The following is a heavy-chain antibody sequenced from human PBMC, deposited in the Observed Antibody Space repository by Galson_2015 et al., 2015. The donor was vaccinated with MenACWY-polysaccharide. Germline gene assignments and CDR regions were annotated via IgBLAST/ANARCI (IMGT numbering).Heavy chain of an antibody. V-gene: IGHV3-23*01. CDR1: GFPFSSYA. D-gene: IGHD1-26*01. CDR3: VKQDGSNSFGGMGV. Sequence: SLRLSCAASGFPFSSYAMGRVRQTPETGLEWVSSLNGGGSSKYYVDSVKGRFTISRDNSKNTLYLQMRGLRAEDSGLYYCVKQDGSNSFGGMGVWGRGTMVAVSS. J-gene: IGHJ6*02. CDR2: LNGGGSSK.